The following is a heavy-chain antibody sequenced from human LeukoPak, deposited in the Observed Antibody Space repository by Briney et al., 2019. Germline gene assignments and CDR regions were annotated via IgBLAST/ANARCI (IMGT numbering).Heavy chain of an antibody. J-gene: IGHJ4*02. V-gene: IGHV1-69*04. CDR1: GYTFIGYH. D-gene: IGHD4-17*01. CDR2: IIPILGIA. CDR3: ARAQNDYGDSYFDY. Sequence: GASVKVSCKASGYTFIGYHMHWVRQAPGQGLEWMGRIIPILGIANYAQKFQGRVTITADKSTSTAYMELSSLRSEDTAVYYCARAQNDYGDSYFDYWGQGTLVTVSS.